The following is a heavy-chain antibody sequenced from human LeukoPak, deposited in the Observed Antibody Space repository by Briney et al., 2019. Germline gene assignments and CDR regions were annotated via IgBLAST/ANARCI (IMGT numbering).Heavy chain of an antibody. J-gene: IGHJ4*02. CDR1: GFTFGSYA. CDR2: ISYDGSNK. D-gene: IGHD3-22*01. Sequence: PGGSLRLSCAASGFTFGSYAMHWVRQAPGKGLEWVAVISYDGSNKYYADSVKGRFTISRDNSKNTLYLQMNSLRAEDTAVYYCARATLGSSGYYFGYWGQGTLVTVSS. CDR3: ARATLGSSGYYFGY. V-gene: IGHV3-30-3*01.